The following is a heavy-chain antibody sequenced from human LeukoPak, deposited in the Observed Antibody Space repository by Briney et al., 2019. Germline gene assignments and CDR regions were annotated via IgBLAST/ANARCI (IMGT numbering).Heavy chain of an antibody. CDR3: AKGDYYGSVYYYYGMDV. Sequence: GGSLRVSCAASGFSFSSYGMHWVRQAPGKRLEWVAFIRYDGSNKYYADSVKGRFTISRDNSKNTLYLQMNSLRAEDTAVYYCAKGDYYGSVYYYYGMDVWGQGTTVTVSS. CDR1: GFSFSSYG. V-gene: IGHV3-30*02. CDR2: IRYDGSNK. J-gene: IGHJ6*02. D-gene: IGHD3-10*01.